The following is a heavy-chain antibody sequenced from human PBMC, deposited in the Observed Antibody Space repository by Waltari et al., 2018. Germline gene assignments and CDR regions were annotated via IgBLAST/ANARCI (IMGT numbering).Heavy chain of an antibody. CDR3: AREGPHCGGDCGDFDY. V-gene: IGHV4-4*07. CDR2: IYTSGST. Sequence: QVQLQESGPGRGKPSETLSLTCPVSGCSTRSYYWSWIRHPAGKGLEWIGRIYTSGSTNYNPSLKSRVTISVDKSKNQFSLKLSSVTAADTAVYYCAREGPHCGGDCGDFDYWGQGTLVTVSS. CDR1: GCSTRSYY. D-gene: IGHD2-21*02. J-gene: IGHJ4*02.